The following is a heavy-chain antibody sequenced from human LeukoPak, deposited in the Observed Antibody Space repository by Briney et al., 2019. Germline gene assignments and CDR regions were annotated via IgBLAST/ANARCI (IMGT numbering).Heavy chain of an antibody. CDR3: ARRSNSYYTFDX. CDR1: GFTFSDHY. CDR2: SRDKAKSYSA. D-gene: IGHD1-26*01. Sequence: GGSLRLSCAASGFTFSDHYMDWVRQAPGKGLEWLARSRDKAKSYSAEHAASVKGRFTISRDNSKNSLYLQMNSLKTEDTAVYYCARRSNSYYTFDXWGQGTLVTV. J-gene: IGHJ4*02. V-gene: IGHV3-72*01.